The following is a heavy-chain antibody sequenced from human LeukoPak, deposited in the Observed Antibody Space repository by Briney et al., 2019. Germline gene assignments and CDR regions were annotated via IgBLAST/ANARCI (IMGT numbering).Heavy chain of an antibody. J-gene: IGHJ4*02. D-gene: IGHD3-22*01. Sequence: ASVKVSCKASGYTFTSYYMHWVRQAPGQGLEWMGIINPSGGSTSYAQNCQGRVTMTRDPSRSTVSMELSSLRSEDTAVYYCAREGGLDSSGYYYRYFDYWGQGTLVTVSS. CDR3: AREGGLDSSGYYYRYFDY. CDR2: INPSGGST. CDR1: GYTFTSYY. V-gene: IGHV1-46*01.